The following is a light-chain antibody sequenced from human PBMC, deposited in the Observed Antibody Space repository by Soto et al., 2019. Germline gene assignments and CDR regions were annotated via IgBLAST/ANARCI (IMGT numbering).Light chain of an antibody. CDR1: QRISRN. CDR2: DAS. V-gene: IGKV3-11*01. CDR3: QQRSNWPPIT. J-gene: IGKJ5*01. Sequence: ELVMTQSPATLSVSPGETATLSCRASQRISRNFAWYQQKPGQAPRLLXYDASNRATGIPARFSRGGSGTDYTLIISSLEPEDFSAYYCQQRSNWPPITFGQGTRLEIK.